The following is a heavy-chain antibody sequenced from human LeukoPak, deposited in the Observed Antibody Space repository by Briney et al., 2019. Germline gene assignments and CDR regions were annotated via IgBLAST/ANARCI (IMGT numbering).Heavy chain of an antibody. J-gene: IGHJ4*02. Sequence: QPGRSLRLSCAASGFTFSSYAMHWVRQAPGKGLEWVAVISYDGSNKYYADSVKGRFTISRDNSKNTLYLQMNSLRAEDTAVYYCARDRGEYQRRVGFDYWGQGTLVTVSS. CDR2: ISYDGSNK. D-gene: IGHD2-2*01. V-gene: IGHV3-30-3*01. CDR1: GFTFSSYA. CDR3: ARDRGEYQRRVGFDY.